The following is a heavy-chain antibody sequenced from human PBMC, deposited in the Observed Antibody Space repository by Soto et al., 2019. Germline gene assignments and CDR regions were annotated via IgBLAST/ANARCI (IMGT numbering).Heavy chain of an antibody. CDR3: AIEAPLSHGYVAL. Sequence: QVQLVESGGGVVQPGRSLRLSCAASGFTFSSYGMHWVRQAPGKGLEWVTVISYDGKVAYYADSVKGRFTISRDNSENTLSLQTNRLRTGDTAMYYCAIEAPLSHGYVALWGQGTVLTVPS. D-gene: IGHD3-16*01. V-gene: IGHV3-30*03. CDR1: GFTFSSYG. CDR2: ISYDGKVA. J-gene: IGHJ4*02.